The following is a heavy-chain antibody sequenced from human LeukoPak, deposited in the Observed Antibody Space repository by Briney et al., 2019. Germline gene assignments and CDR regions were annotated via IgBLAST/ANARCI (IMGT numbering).Heavy chain of an antibody. CDR3: AKDISVAGLPGGFDY. V-gene: IGHV3-9*01. CDR2: ISWNSGSI. J-gene: IGHJ4*02. CDR1: GFTFSSYA. Sequence: PGGSLRLSCAASGFTFSSYAMSWVRQAPGKGLEWVSGISWNSGSIGYADSVKGRFTISRDNAKNSLYLQMNSLRAEDTALYYCAKDISVAGLPGGFDYWGQGTLVTVSS. D-gene: IGHD6-19*01.